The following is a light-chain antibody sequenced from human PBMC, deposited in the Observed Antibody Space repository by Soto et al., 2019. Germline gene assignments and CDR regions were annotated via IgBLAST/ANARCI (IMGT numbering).Light chain of an antibody. Sequence: EIVLTQSPDTLSLSPGERATLSCRASQSVRNNYLAWYQVRPGQAPRLLIYDASTKATAIPDRISGGGSGTDFTLTITGLEPEGLAVYYCQQYGSSPPFTFGQGTRLEI. CDR3: QQYGSSPPFT. CDR2: DAS. J-gene: IGKJ5*01. V-gene: IGKV3-20*01. CDR1: QSVRNNY.